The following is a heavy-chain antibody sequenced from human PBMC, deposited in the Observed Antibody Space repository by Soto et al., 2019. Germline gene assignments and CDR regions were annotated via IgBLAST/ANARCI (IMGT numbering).Heavy chain of an antibody. J-gene: IGHJ4*02. CDR3: ARGGYCSSTSCYGEFDY. Sequence: ASVKVSCKASGYTFTSYDINWVRQATGQGLEWMGWMNPNSGNTGYAQKFQGRVTMTRNTSISTAYMELSSLRSEDTAVYYCARGGYCSSTSCYGEFDYWGQGTLVTISS. CDR2: MNPNSGNT. V-gene: IGHV1-8*01. D-gene: IGHD2-2*01. CDR1: GYTFTSYD.